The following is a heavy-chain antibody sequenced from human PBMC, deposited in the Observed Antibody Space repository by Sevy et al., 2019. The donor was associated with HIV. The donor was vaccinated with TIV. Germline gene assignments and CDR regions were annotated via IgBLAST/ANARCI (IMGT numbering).Heavy chain of an antibody. CDR2: IKQDGSET. J-gene: IGHJ4*02. Sequence: GGSLRLSCAASGFDFNHHWMSWVRQAPQKGLEWVANIKQDGSETYYVDSLEGRFTISRDNAKNSLSLQINDLRAEDTAWYYCAGLPTGLQSFNYLLSTYFDSWGQGTLVTVSS. V-gene: IGHV3-7*01. D-gene: IGHD3-9*01. CDR1: GFDFNHHW. CDR3: AGLPTGLQSFNYLLSTYFDS.